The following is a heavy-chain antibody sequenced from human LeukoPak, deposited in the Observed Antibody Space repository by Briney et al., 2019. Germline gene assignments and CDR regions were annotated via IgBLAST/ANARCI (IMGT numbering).Heavy chain of an antibody. J-gene: IGHJ4*02. CDR1: GFTFRNYV. V-gene: IGHV3-30-3*01. CDR3: AREGYYGSGSPPSLYSDY. Sequence: QSGGSLGLSCAASGFTFRNYVIHWVRQAPGKGLEWVAVTSSDLNVKLYADSVKGRFTISRDNSRSTLYLQMNSLRPEDTAIYYCAREGYYGSGSPPSLYSDYWGQGTLVTVSS. CDR2: TSSDLNVK. D-gene: IGHD3-10*01.